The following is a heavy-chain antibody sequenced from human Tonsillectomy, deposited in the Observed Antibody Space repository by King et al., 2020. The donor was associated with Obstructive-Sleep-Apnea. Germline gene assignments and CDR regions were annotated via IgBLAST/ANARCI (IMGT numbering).Heavy chain of an antibody. Sequence: QLQGSGPGLVKPSETLSLTCTVSGGSISSSSYYWGWIRQPPGKGLEWIGSIYYSGSTYYNPSLKSRVTISVDTSKNQFSLKLSSVTAADTAVYYCARYSSSWYYFDYWGQGTLVTVSS. CDR3: ARYSSSWYYFDY. V-gene: IGHV4-39*01. CDR2: IYYSGST. D-gene: IGHD6-13*01. CDR1: GGSISSSSYY. J-gene: IGHJ4*02.